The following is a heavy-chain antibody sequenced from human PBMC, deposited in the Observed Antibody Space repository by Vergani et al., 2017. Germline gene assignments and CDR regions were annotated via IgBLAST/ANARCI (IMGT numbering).Heavy chain of an antibody. CDR3: ARSRPYCTSGSCPAI. J-gene: IGHJ4*02. CDR1: GESIRSGSHY. CDR2: IHTGVST. Sequence: QVQLQESGPGLVKPSQTLSLTCTVSGESIRSGSHYWSWIRQPAGKGPEWIGHIHTGVSTDLNPSFKSRVSISVDTSKSQFSLKLNSVTVADTAVYYCARSRPYCTSGSCPAIWGQGTLVTVSS. D-gene: IGHD2-15*01. V-gene: IGHV4-61*02.